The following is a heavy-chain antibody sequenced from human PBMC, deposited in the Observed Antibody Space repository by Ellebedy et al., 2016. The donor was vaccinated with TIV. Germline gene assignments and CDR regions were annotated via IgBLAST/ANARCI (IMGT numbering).Heavy chain of an antibody. CDR2: INPDGSSI. V-gene: IGHV3-74*01. CDR1: GFTFSSYW. CDR3: ARAKAGTGSSDY. Sequence: PGGSLRLSCAASGFTFSSYWMHWVRQAPGKGLVWVSRINPDGSSINYADSVKGRFTISRDNAKNTLYLQMNSLRAEDTAVYYCARAKAGTGSSDYWGQGTLVTVSS. J-gene: IGHJ4*02. D-gene: IGHD3-10*01.